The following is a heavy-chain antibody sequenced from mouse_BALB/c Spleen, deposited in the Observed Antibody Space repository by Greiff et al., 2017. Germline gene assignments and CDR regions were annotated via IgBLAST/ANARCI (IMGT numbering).Heavy chain of an antibody. CDR2: ISYSGST. CDR3: ARGDYDTWFAY. J-gene: IGHJ3*01. D-gene: IGHD2-4*01. CDR1: GYSITSDYA. Sequence: EVQLQESGPGLVKPSQSLSLTCTVTGYSITSDYAWNWIRQFPGNTLEWMGYISYSGSTSYNPSLKSRISITRDTSKNQFFLQLNSVTTEDTATYYCARGDYDTWFAYWGQGTLVTVSA. V-gene: IGHV3-2*02.